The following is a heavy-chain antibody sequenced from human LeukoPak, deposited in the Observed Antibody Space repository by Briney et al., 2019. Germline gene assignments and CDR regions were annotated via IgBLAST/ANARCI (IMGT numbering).Heavy chain of an antibody. CDR1: GGTFSCYA. CDR3: ARSRITIFGLANPDYYYYLYV. V-gene: IGHV1-69*05. J-gene: IGHJ6*03. D-gene: IGHD3-3*01. CDR2: IIPIFGTA. Sequence: SVTVSFKASGGTFSCYAISWVRQAPGQGLEWLGGIIPIFGTANKAQKFQGRATITTDESTSKAYMELSSLRSEDTAVYYCARSRITIFGLANPDYYYYLYVWGKGNTVTVSS.